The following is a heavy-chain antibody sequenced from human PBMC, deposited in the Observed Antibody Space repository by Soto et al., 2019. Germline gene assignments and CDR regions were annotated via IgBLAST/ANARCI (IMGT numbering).Heavy chain of an antibody. CDR3: ARGLTPLITYYMDV. V-gene: IGHV3-7*01. D-gene: IGHD1-20*01. J-gene: IGHJ6*03. CDR2: IKQDGSEK. CDR1: GFIFGTYW. Sequence: EVQLVESGGGLVQPGGSLRLSCAASGFIFGTYWMSWVRQAPGKGLEWVATIKQDGSEKYYVDSVKGRFTISRDNAKXXXXXXXXXXXXEDTAVFYCARGLTPLITYYMDVWGKGTTVTVSS.